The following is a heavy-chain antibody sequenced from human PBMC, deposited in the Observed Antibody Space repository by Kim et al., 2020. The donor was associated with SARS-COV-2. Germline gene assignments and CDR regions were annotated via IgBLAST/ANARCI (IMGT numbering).Heavy chain of an antibody. Sequence: GGSLRLSCAASGFTFSNAWMSWVRQAPGKGLEWVGRIKSKTDAGTTDYAAPVKGRFTISRDDSKNTLYLQMNSLKTEDTAVYYCTTDRSKRKGSSWWDYWGQGTLVTVSS. V-gene: IGHV3-15*01. CDR1: GFTFSNAW. D-gene: IGHD6-13*01. J-gene: IGHJ4*02. CDR2: IKSKTDAGTT. CDR3: TTDRSKRKGSSWWDY.